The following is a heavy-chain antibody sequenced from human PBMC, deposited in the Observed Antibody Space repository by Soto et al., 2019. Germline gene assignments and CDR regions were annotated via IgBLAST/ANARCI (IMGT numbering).Heavy chain of an antibody. J-gene: IGHJ3*01. Sequence: QVQLVQSGADVKKPGSSVKVSCKTSGGSFGSSAISWVRQAPAQGLEWMGEIIPVFDKANYAQNFQGRLTMTADELTGTVFMELSSLRSEDSAVYFCARLRRDWGDAFDLWGLGPVVTVSS. CDR2: IIPVFDKA. CDR3: ARLRRDWGDAFDL. CDR1: GGSFGSSA. V-gene: IGHV1-69*01. D-gene: IGHD3-16*01.